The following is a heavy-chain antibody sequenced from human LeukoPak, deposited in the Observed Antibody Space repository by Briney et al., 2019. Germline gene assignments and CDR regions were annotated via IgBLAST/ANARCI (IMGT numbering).Heavy chain of an antibody. D-gene: IGHD1-26*01. CDR3: AKGRIVGAYDAFDI. Sequence: SGGSLRLSCAASGFTFSSYGMHWVRQAPGKGLEWVAVIWYDGSNKYYADSVKGRFTISRDNSKNTLYLQMNSLRAEDTAVHYCAKGRIVGAYDAFDIWGQGTMVTVSS. CDR2: IWYDGSNK. J-gene: IGHJ3*02. CDR1: GFTFSSYG. V-gene: IGHV3-33*06.